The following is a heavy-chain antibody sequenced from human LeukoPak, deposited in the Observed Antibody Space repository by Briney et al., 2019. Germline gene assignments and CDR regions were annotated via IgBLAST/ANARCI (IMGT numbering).Heavy chain of an antibody. CDR3: AREFNTIFGVVITAFDY. CDR1: GYTFTGYY. Sequence: ASVKVSCKASGYTFTGYYMHWVRQAPGQGLEWMGWVNPNSGGTNYAQKFQGRVTMTRDTSISTAYMELSRLGSDDTAVYYCAREFNTIFGVVITAFDYWGQGTLVTVSS. J-gene: IGHJ4*02. D-gene: IGHD3-3*01. V-gene: IGHV1-2*02. CDR2: VNPNSGGT.